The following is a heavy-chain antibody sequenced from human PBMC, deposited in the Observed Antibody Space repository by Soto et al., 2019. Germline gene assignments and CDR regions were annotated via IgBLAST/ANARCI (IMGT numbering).Heavy chain of an antibody. CDR2: ISPGSRYP. V-gene: IGHV3-11*06. J-gene: IGHJ5*02. Sequence: GGSLRLSCAGSGFTFGDSYMSWIRQAPGKGLEWLSYISPGSRYPAYADPVKGRFTISRDNAKRSLYLQMMSLTAEDTAIYYCVRGGGGGLFDPWGQGTMVTVSS. D-gene: IGHD2-15*01. CDR3: VRGGGGGLFDP. CDR1: GFTFGDSY.